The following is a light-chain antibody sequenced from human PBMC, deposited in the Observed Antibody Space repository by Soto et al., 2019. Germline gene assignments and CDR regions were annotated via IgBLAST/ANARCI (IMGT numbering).Light chain of an antibody. V-gene: IGLV2-23*01. CDR1: SSDVATYNL. CDR2: EGI. J-gene: IGLJ3*02. Sequence: QSVLTQPASVSGSPGQSITISCTGTSSDVATYNLVSWYQHHPGKAPKLIIYEGIKRPSGVSNRFSGSRSGNTASLTISGLQAEDEADYFCSSYAGGIIWVFGGGTQLTVL. CDR3: SSYAGGIIWV.